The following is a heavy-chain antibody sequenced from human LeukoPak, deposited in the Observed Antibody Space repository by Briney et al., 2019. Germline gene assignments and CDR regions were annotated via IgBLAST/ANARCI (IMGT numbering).Heavy chain of an antibody. D-gene: IGHD2-15*01. V-gene: IGHV4-38-2*01. CDR2: IYHSGST. CDR1: GYSISSGYY. Sequence: SETLSLTCAVSGYSISSGYYWGWIRQPPGKGLEWIGSIYHSGSTYCNPSLKSRVTISVDTSKNQFSLKLSSVTAADTAVYYCARLGGSPKKSFDIWGQGTMVTVSS. J-gene: IGHJ3*02. CDR3: ARLGGSPKKSFDI.